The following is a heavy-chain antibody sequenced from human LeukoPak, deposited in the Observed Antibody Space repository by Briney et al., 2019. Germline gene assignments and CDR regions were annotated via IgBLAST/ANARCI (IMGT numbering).Heavy chain of an antibody. Sequence: GGSLRLSCAASGFTVSSNYMSWVRQAPGKGLEWLSYISGNGNTIYYADSVKGRFTISRDNAKNSLYLQMNSLRAEDTAVYYCARGSLVHYYGSGSYRIRAGFDSWGQGTPVTVSS. CDR3: ARGSLVHYYGSGSYRIRAGFDS. CDR1: GFTVSSNY. D-gene: IGHD3-10*01. J-gene: IGHJ4*02. CDR2: ISGNGNTI. V-gene: IGHV3-11*04.